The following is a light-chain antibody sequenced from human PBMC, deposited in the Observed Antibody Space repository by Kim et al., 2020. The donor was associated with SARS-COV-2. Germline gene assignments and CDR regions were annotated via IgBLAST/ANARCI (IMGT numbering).Light chain of an antibody. V-gene: IGKV3-11*01. CDR1: QSVSTY. Sequence: PGERATLSCRASQSVSTYLAWYQQKPGQAPRLLIYDASNRATGIPARFSGSGSGTDFTLTISSLEPEDFAVYYCQQRGNWPTFGQGTRLEIK. CDR3: QQRGNWPT. CDR2: DAS. J-gene: IGKJ5*01.